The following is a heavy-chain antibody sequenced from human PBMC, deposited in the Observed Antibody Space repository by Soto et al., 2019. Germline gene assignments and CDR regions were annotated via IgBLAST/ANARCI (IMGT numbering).Heavy chain of an antibody. CDR2: IYYSGST. CDR1: GGSISSSSYY. V-gene: IGHV4-39*01. Sequence: SETLSLTCTVSGGSISSSSYYWGWIRQPPGKGLEWIGSIYYSGSTYYNPSLKSRVTISVDTSRNQFSLKLSSVTAADTAVYYCARGANDFWSGYSNGFDPWGQGTLVTVSS. D-gene: IGHD3-3*01. J-gene: IGHJ5*02. CDR3: ARGANDFWSGYSNGFDP.